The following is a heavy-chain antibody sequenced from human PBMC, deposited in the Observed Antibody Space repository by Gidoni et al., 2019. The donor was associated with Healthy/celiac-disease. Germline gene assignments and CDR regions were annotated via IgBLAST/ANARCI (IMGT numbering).Heavy chain of an antibody. CDR1: GGTFSSYA. J-gene: IGHJ6*02. CDR2: IIPIFGTA. V-gene: IGHV1-69*01. CDR3: ARVPAAIRNYYYYGMDV. Sequence: QVQLVQSGAEVKKPGSSVKVSCKASGGTFSSYAISWVRQAPGQGLEWMGGIIPIFGTANYAQKFQGRVTITADESTSTAYMELSSLRSEDTAVYYCARVPAAIRNYYYYGMDVWGQGTTVTVSS. D-gene: IGHD2-2*02.